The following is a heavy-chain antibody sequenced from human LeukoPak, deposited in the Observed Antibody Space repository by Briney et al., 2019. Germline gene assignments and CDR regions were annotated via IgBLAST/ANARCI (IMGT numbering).Heavy chain of an antibody. D-gene: IGHD3-10*01. J-gene: IGHJ4*02. CDR1: GGTFSSYA. Sequence: GSSVKVSCRASGGTFSSYAISWVRQAPGQGLEWMGGIIPIFGTANYAQKFQGRVTITADESTSTAYMELSSLRSEDTAVYYCARDTRKQLWFGDAPPMYFDYWGQGTLVTVSS. CDR3: ARDTRKQLWFGDAPPMYFDY. CDR2: IIPIFGTA. V-gene: IGHV1-69*01.